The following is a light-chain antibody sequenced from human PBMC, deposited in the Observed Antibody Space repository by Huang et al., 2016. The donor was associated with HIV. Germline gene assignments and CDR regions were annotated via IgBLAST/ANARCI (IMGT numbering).Light chain of an antibody. Sequence: EIVLIQSPATLSLSPGERATLSCRASESVRSYLTWYQQKAGQAPRLRIYDAAKRATGIPTRFSGSGSGTDFTLTISSLEPEDFAVYFCQHRSNSGRITFGPGTKLQIK. V-gene: IGKV3-11*01. J-gene: IGKJ3*01. CDR1: ESVRSY. CDR2: DAA. CDR3: QHRSNSGRIT.